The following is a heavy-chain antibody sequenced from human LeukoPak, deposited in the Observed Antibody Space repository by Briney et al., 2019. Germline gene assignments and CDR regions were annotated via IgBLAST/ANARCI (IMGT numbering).Heavy chain of an antibody. Sequence: GMSLRLSCAASGFSFSKYGVHWVRQASGKGLSWVAVISYDGAYKYYADSVKGRFTISRDKSSNTLYLQMSSLRTEDTAVYYCARVGEDYVWGSYLSHWGQGTLVTVSS. CDR3: ARVGEDYVWGSYLSH. J-gene: IGHJ4*02. CDR1: GFSFSKYG. V-gene: IGHV3-30*03. D-gene: IGHD3-16*02. CDR2: ISYDGAYK.